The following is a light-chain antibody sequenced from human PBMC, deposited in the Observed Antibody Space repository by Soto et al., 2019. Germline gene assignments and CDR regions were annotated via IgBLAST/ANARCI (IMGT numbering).Light chain of an antibody. J-gene: IGLJ3*02. CDR3: QAYDYSLTASV. CDR1: SSDVGAYYS. CDR2: GVT. Sequence: QTVLTQPASVSGSPGQSITISCTGTSSDVGAYYSVSWYQHHPGKAPKLIIYGVTNRPSGVSNRFSGSKSGNTASLTISGLQAEDEADYHCQAYDYSLTASVFGGGTKLTVL. V-gene: IGLV2-14*01.